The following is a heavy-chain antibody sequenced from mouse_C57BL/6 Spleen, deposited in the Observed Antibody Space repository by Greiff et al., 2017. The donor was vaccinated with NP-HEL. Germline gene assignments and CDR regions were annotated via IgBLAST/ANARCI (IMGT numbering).Heavy chain of an antibody. J-gene: IGHJ4*01. V-gene: IGHV1-22*01. CDR3: ARGVYDGYYYAMDY. CDR1: GDKSTDDN. D-gene: IGHD2-3*01. Sequence: VQLQQSGPELVKPGASVKMSCKAAGDKSTDDNRHWVKQSHGKSLEGKGKINPNNGGRRNNQKFKGQATLTVNKSSSTAYMELRSLTSEDSAVYYCARGVYDGYYYAMDYWGQGTSVTVSS. CDR2: INPNNGGR.